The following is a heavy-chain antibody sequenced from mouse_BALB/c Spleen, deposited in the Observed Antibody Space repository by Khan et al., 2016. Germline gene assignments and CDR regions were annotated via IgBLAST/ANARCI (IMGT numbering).Heavy chain of an antibody. D-gene: IGHD2-2*01. V-gene: IGHV3-2*02. Sequence: EVQLQEPGPGLVKPSQSLSLTCTVTGYSITSDYAWNWIRQFPGNKLEWMGYISYSGSTSYNPSLKSRISITRDTSKNQFFLQLNSVTTEDTATYYCARSYGYRGFAYWGQGTLVTVSA. CDR2: ISYSGST. CDR1: GYSITSDYA. CDR3: ARSYGYRGFAY. J-gene: IGHJ3*01.